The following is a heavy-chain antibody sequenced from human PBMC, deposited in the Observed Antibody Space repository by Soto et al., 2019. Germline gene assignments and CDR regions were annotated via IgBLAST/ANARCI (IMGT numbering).Heavy chain of an antibody. CDR3: SRHGTLKGSSYGMDV. Sequence: QVQLVQSGAELRKPGSSVKVSCKASGGTFSDSTINWVRQAPGQRLEWMGGIIPIFDTANYAEKFQGRVTITADESTSTSFMEVSSLRSEEPAVYYFSRHGTLKGSSYGMDVWGQGTMVTVSS. CDR2: IIPIFDTA. CDR1: GGTFSDST. J-gene: IGHJ6*02. D-gene: IGHD1-1*01. V-gene: IGHV1-69*01.